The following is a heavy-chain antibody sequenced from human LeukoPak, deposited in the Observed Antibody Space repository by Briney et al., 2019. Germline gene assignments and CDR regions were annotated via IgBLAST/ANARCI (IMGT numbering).Heavy chain of an antibody. CDR2: IYHSGST. Sequence: PSETLSLTCTVSGGSISSYYWGWIRQPPGKGLEWIGSIYHSGSTYYNPSLKSRVTISVDTSKNQFSLKLSSVTAADTAVYYCARDRGPAAAIFDYWGQGTLVTVSS. J-gene: IGHJ4*02. CDR3: ARDRGPAAAIFDY. CDR1: GGSISSYY. V-gene: IGHV4-38-2*02. D-gene: IGHD2-2*01.